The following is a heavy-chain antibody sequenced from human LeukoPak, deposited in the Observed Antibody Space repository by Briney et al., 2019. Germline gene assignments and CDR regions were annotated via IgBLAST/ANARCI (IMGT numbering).Heavy chain of an antibody. CDR2: IYYSGNT. CDR3: ARCERITIFGVVIAYYYYGMDV. Sequence: KPSETLSLTCTVSGGSFSSYYWSWIRQPPGKGLEWIGYIYYSGNTDYNPSLKSRVTMSLDTSKNQFSLKLSSVTAADTAVYYRARCERITIFGVVIAYYYYGMDVWGQGTTVTVSS. J-gene: IGHJ6*02. CDR1: GGSFSSYY. V-gene: IGHV4-59*12. D-gene: IGHD3-3*01.